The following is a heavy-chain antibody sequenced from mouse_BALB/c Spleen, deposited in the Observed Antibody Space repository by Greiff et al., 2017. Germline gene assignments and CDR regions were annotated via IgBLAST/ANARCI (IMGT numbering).Heavy chain of an antibody. V-gene: IGHV5-4*02. CDR2: ISDGGSYT. CDR3: ARDRAYYGNYDAMDY. Sequence: VQLKESGGGLVKPGGSLKLSCAASGFTFSDYYMYWVRQTPEKRLEWVATISDGGSYTYYPDSVKGRFTIARDNAKNNLYLQMSSLKSEVTAMYSCARDRAYYGNYDAMDYWGQGTSVTVSA. J-gene: IGHJ4*01. CDR1: GFTFSDYY. D-gene: IGHD2-10*01.